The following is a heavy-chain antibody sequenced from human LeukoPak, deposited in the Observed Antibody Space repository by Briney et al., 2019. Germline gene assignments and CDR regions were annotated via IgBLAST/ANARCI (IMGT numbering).Heavy chain of an antibody. V-gene: IGHV4-39*07. CDR2: IYYSGST. D-gene: IGHD3-3*01. Sequence: SETLSLTCTVSGGSISSSSYYWGWIRQPPGKRLEWIGSIYYSGSTYYNPSLKSRVTISVDTSKNQFSLKLSSVTAADTAVYYCASIRFLEWLLVGYFDYWGQGTLVTVSS. CDR1: GGSISSSSYY. J-gene: IGHJ4*02. CDR3: ASIRFLEWLLVGYFDY.